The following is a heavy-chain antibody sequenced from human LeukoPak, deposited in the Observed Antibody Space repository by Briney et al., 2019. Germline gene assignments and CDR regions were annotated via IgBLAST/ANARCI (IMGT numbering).Heavy chain of an antibody. CDR2: FSASGANT. V-gene: IGHV3-23*01. Sequence: PAGSLRLSCAASGFTYSSYARSWVRQAPGKGLEWVSVFSASGANTYYPASVSGRFTISRDNSKNTLYLQMNGLRADDTAFYYSARSPLSTLKSFDSWGQGTLVTVSS. CDR3: ARSPLSTLKSFDS. D-gene: IGHD3-16*01. CDR1: GFTYSSYA. J-gene: IGHJ4*02.